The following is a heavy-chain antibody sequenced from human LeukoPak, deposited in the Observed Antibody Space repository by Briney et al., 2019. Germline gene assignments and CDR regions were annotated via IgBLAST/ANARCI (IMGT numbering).Heavy chain of an antibody. CDR3: ARLEITTVTTSDY. Sequence: SVKVSFKASGGTFSSYAISWVRQAPGQGLEWMGGIIPIFGTANYAQKFQGRVTITADESTSTAYMELSSLRSEDTAVYYCARLEITTVTTSDYWGQGTLVTVSS. CDR2: IIPIFGTA. D-gene: IGHD4-17*01. V-gene: IGHV1-69*13. CDR1: GGTFSSYA. J-gene: IGHJ4*02.